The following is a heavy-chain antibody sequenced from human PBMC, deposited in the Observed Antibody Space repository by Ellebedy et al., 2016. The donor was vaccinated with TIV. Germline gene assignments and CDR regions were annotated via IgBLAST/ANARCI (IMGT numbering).Heavy chain of an antibody. CDR1: GGTFSSYA. Sequence: SVKVSXKASGGTFSSYAISWVRQAPGQGLEWMGWISAYNGNTNYAQKFQGRVTITADESTSTAYMELSSLRSEDTAVYYCARDYDYVWGSYRYTEAYYYYGMDVWGQGTTVTVSS. CDR2: ISAYNGNT. D-gene: IGHD3-16*02. CDR3: ARDYDYVWGSYRYTEAYYYYGMDV. J-gene: IGHJ6*02. V-gene: IGHV1-69*13.